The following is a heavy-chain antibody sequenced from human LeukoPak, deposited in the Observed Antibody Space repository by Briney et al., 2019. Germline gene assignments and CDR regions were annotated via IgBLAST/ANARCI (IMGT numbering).Heavy chain of an antibody. CDR2: INHSGST. D-gene: IGHD5-12*01. Sequence: SETLSLTCAVYGGSFSGYYWSWIRQPPGKGLEWTGEINHSGSTNYNPSLKSRVTISVDTSKNQFSLKLSSVTAADTAVYYCARQRRDGYNSLDAFDIWGQGTMVTVSS. CDR1: GGSFSGYY. CDR3: ARQRRDGYNSLDAFDI. V-gene: IGHV4-34*01. J-gene: IGHJ3*02.